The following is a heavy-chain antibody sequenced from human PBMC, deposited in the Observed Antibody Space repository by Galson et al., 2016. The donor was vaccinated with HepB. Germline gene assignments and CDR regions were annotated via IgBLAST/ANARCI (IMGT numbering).Heavy chain of an antibody. Sequence: SLRLSCAASGLSVGANYMTWVRQAPGKGLDWVSVIYDNGETYYGDSVRGRFTIYRDNSKNTLYPQMSSLRADDTAVYYCAKSLIGTHHYYYYGMDVWGHGTLVTVSS. D-gene: IGHD3-10*01. CDR3: AKSLIGTHHYYYYGMDV. CDR1: GLSVGANY. CDR2: IYDNGET. V-gene: IGHV3-53*01. J-gene: IGHJ6*02.